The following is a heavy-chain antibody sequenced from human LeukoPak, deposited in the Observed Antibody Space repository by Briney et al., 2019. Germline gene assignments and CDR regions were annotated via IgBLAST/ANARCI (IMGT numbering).Heavy chain of an antibody. CDR3: GGGGTYSQFDY. D-gene: IGHD1-26*01. J-gene: IGHJ4*02. Sequence: PSETLSLTCAVSGGSIRSYYWNWVWPPLGKGLEWIWYMYYSGSTNYNPSLKSRVTISGDTSNNQFSLKLNSVTAADTAVYYCGGGGTYSQFDYWGQGTLVTASS. V-gene: IGHV4-59*01. CDR2: MYYSGST. CDR1: GGSIRSYY.